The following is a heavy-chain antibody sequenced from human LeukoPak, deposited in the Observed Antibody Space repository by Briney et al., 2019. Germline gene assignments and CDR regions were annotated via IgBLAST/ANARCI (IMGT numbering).Heavy chain of an antibody. CDR1: GFTFDDYA. Sequence: PGGSLRLSCAASGFTFDDYAMHWVRQAPGKGLEWVSGISWNSGSIGYADSVKGRFTISRDNAKNSLYLQMNSLRAEDTALYYCAKGKGEIATITLLDYWGQGTLVTVSS. CDR2: ISWNSGSI. CDR3: AKGKGEIATITLLDY. V-gene: IGHV3-9*01. D-gene: IGHD5-24*01. J-gene: IGHJ4*02.